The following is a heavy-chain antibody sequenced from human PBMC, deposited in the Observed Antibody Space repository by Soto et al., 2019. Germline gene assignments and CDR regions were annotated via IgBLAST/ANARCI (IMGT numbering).Heavy chain of an antibody. CDR2: IIPSYGTT. D-gene: IGHD3-10*01. Sequence: GASVKVSCKASGGTFSSYAISWVRQAPGQGLEWMGGIIPSYGTTKYSQKFQGRVTITRDTSASTAYMELSSLRSEDTAVYYCARVEYYGSGSYFPFDYWGQGTLVTVS. CDR3: ARVEYYGSGSYFPFDY. CDR1: GGTFSSYA. J-gene: IGHJ4*02. V-gene: IGHV1-69*05.